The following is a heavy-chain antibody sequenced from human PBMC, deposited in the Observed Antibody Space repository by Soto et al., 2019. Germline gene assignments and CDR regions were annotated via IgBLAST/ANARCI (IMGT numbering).Heavy chain of an antibody. CDR1: GFTFSDYY. CDR2: ISSSSSYT. CDR3: ARGGRIVVVTATIDY. V-gene: IGHV3-11*05. D-gene: IGHD2-21*02. J-gene: IGHJ4*02. Sequence: GGSLRLSCAASGFTFSDYYMSWIRQAPGKGLEWVSYISSSSSYTNYADSVKGRFTISRDNAKNSLYLQMNSPRAEDTAVYYSARGGRIVVVTATIDYWGQGTLVTVSS.